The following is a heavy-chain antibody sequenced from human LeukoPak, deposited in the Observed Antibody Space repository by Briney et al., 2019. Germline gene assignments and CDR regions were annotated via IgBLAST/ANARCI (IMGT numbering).Heavy chain of an antibody. CDR1: GGSISYYY. V-gene: IGHV4-59*08. CDR2: SHDSVES. D-gene: IGHD3-10*01. CDR3: AASSHSGSYRAY. J-gene: IGHJ4*02. Sequence: SETLSLTCSVSGGSISYYYWSWIRQPPGKGLEWIGYSHDSVESNYNPSLQSRVIISRDTSKNQFSLNLMSVTAADTAVYYCAASSHSGSYRAYWGQGTPVTVSS.